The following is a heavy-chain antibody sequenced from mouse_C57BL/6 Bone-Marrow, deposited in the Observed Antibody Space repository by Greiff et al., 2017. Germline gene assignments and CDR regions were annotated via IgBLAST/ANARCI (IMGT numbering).Heavy chain of an antibody. CDR1: GFTFTDYY. Sequence: EVKLVESGGGLVQPGGSLSLSCAASGFTFTDYYMSWVRQPPGKALEWLGFIRNTANGYTTEYSASVKGRFTISRDKSKSILYLQMNALRAEDSATYYCARSYYYGSSFFAYWGQGTLVTVSA. CDR2: IRNTANGYTT. CDR3: ARSYYYGSSFFAY. J-gene: IGHJ3*01. D-gene: IGHD1-1*01. V-gene: IGHV7-3*01.